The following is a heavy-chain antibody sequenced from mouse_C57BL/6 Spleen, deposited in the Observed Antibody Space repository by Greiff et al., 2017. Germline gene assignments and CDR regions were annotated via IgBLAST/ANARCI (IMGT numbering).Heavy chain of an antibody. D-gene: IGHD3-2*02. Sequence: QVQLQQSGAELARPGASVKMSCKASGYTFTSYTMHWVKQRPGQGLEWIGYINPSSGYTKYNQKFKDKATLTADKSSSSAYMQLSSLTSEDSAVYYCARGGTAQATKFAYWGQGTLVTVSA. CDR2: INPSSGYT. CDR3: ARGGTAQATKFAY. CDR1: GYTFTSYT. V-gene: IGHV1-4*01. J-gene: IGHJ3*01.